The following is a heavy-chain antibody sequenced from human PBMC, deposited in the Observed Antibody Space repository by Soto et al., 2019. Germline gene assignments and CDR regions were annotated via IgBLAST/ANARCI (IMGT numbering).Heavy chain of an antibody. CDR2: INPNSGGT. CDR1: GYTFTGYY. Sequence: QVQLVQSGAEVKKPGASVKVSCKASGYTFTGYYMHWVRQAPGQGLEWMGWINPNSGGTNYAQKFQGWVTMTRDTSISTAYMELSRLRSDDTAVYYCAREETTNGYYCGMDVWGQGTTVTVSS. D-gene: IGHD1-7*01. V-gene: IGHV1-2*04. CDR3: AREETTNGYYCGMDV. J-gene: IGHJ6*02.